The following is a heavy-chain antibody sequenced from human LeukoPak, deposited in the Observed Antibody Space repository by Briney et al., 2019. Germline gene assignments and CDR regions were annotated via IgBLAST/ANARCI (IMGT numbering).Heavy chain of an antibody. D-gene: IGHD2-2*02. CDR3: AREPDIVVVPAAIPDY. Sequence: GGSLRLSCAASGFTFSSYEMNWVRQAPGKGLEWVSYISSSGSTIYYADSVKGRFTISRDNAKNSLYLQMNSLRAEDTAVYYCAREPDIVVVPAAIPDYWGQGTLVTVSS. J-gene: IGHJ4*02. CDR1: GFTFSSYE. V-gene: IGHV3-48*03. CDR2: ISSSGSTI.